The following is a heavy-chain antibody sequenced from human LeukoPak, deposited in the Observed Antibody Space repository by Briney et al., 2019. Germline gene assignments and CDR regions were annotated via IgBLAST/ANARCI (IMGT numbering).Heavy chain of an antibody. V-gene: IGHV3-74*01. CDR2: INTDGSST. D-gene: IGHD3-10*01. Sequence: GGSLRLSCAASGFTFSKNWMHWVRQVPGKGLVWVSRINTDGSSTGYADSVKGRFTISRDNAKNTLYLQMNSLRDEDTAVYYCASVYVSYYGSGNYYTQQPFDIWGQGTMVTVSS. J-gene: IGHJ3*02. CDR3: ASVYVSYYGSGNYYTQQPFDI. CDR1: GFTFSKNW.